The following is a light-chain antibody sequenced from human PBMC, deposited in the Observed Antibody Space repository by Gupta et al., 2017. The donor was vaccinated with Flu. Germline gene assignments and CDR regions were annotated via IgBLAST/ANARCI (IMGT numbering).Light chain of an antibody. V-gene: IGKV1-5*03. J-gene: IGKJ2*01. CDR3: QQTQSYSGSS. Sequence: DRVTITCRTSQRVDRWLAWYQQKPGKAPKLLIYKASTLQDGVPSRFGGTGSGTEFTLTINNLQPDDFATYYCQQTQSYSGSSFGQGTKVHIK. CDR1: QRVDRW. CDR2: KAS.